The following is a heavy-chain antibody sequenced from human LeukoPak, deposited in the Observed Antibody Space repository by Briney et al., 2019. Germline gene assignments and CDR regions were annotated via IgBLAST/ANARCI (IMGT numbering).Heavy chain of an antibody. CDR3: AKPPPDSSSWLFDY. Sequence: GGSLRLSCAASGFTFSSYAMSWVRQALGKGLEWVSTISDNGGSTYYADSVKGRFTISRDNSKNTLYLQMNSLRAEDTAVYYCAKPPPDSSSWLFDYWGQGALVTVSS. CDR2: ISDNGGST. J-gene: IGHJ4*02. CDR1: GFTFSSYA. V-gene: IGHV3-23*01. D-gene: IGHD6-13*01.